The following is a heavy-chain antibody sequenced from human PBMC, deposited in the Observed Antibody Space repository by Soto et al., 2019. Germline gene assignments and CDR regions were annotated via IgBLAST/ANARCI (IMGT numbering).Heavy chain of an antibody. CDR3: AKDISLAGTYYYGMDV. CDR2: ISWNSGSI. V-gene: IGHV3-9*01. Sequence: GGSLRLSCAASGFTFDDYAMHWVRQAPGKGLEWVSGISWNSGSIGYADSVKGRFTISRDNAKNSLYLQMNSLRAEDTALYYCAKDISLAGTYYYGMDVWGQGTTVTVSS. D-gene: IGHD1-26*01. CDR1: GFTFDDYA. J-gene: IGHJ6*02.